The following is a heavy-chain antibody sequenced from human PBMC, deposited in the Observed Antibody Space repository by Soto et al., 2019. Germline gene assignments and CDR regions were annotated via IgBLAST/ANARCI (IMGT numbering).Heavy chain of an antibody. CDR3: ARHNGGYCSGGSCYSESYFDY. J-gene: IGHJ4*02. D-gene: IGHD2-15*01. CDR1: GYSFTSYW. Sequence: GESLKISCKGSGYSFTSYWISWVRQMPGKGLEWMGRIDPSDSYTNYSPSFQGHVTISADKSISTAYLQWSSLKASDTAMYYCARHNGGYCSGGSCYSESYFDYWGQGTLVTVSS. V-gene: IGHV5-10-1*01. CDR2: IDPSDSYT.